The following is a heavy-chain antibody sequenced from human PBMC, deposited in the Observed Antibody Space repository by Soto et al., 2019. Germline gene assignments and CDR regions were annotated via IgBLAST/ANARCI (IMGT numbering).Heavy chain of an antibody. D-gene: IGHD1-26*01. CDR1: GASINNGGYY. Sequence: SETLSLTCAVSGASINNGGYYWSWVRQHPGKGLEWLGHIYHSGDTYYNPSLKSRLTISVDTSKNQFSLNLTSATAADTAVYHCAKNQGVELVPLATVDWFDPWGQGSVVTVSS. V-gene: IGHV4-31*11. J-gene: IGHJ5*02. CDR2: IYHSGDT. CDR3: AKNQGVELVPLATVDWFDP.